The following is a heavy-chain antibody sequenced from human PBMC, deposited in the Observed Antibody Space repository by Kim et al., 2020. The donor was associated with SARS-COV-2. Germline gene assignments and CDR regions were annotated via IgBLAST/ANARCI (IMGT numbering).Heavy chain of an antibody. Sequence: FQGRVTMTRDTSTSTVYMELSSLRSEDTAVYYCARDRASIVVVPEYYFDYWGQGTLVTVSS. J-gene: IGHJ4*02. CDR3: ARDRASIVVVPEYYFDY. V-gene: IGHV1-46*01. D-gene: IGHD2-2*01.